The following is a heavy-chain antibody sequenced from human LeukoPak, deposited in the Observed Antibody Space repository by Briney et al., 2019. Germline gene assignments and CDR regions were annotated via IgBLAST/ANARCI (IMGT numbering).Heavy chain of an antibody. CDR3: ARGPGIVGATRNYYYYYMDV. D-gene: IGHD1-26*01. V-gene: IGHV3-30*03. CDR1: GFTFSSYG. CDR2: ISYDGSNK. Sequence: PGRSLRLSCAASGFTFSSYGTHWVRHAPGKGLEWVSVISYDGSNKYYADSVKGRFTISRDNSKNTLYLQMDSLRAEDTAVYYCARGPGIVGATRNYYYYYMDVWGKGTTVTVSS. J-gene: IGHJ6*03.